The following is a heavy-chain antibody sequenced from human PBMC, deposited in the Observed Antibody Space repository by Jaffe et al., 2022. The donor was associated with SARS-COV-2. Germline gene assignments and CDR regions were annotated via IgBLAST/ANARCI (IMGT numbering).Heavy chain of an antibody. CDR2: IKQDGGEK. D-gene: IGHD3-16*02. CDR3: ARVRAVGGMVWHDY. Sequence: EVQLVESGGGLVQPGGSLRLSCAASGFPFSGYWMNWVRQAPGKGLEWVANIKQDGGEKYYVDSVKGRFTISRDNAANSLYLQMNSLRGEDTAVYFCARVRAVGGMVWHDYWGRGTLVTVSS. CDR1: GFPFSGYW. V-gene: IGHV3-7*03. J-gene: IGHJ4*02.